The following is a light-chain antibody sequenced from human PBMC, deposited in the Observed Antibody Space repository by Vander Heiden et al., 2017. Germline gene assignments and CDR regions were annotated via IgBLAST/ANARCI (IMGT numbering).Light chain of an antibody. CDR3: GAWDVSLKAVV. CDR1: SSNTGSVT. CDR2: NDH. V-gene: IGLV1-44*01. Sequence: SVLTQPPSASGTPGQTAVNPCSGSSSNTGSVTVNWYKEHQGAAPMFTIYNDHKRPLGVPDRFSGSKCGTSASLAISGLQSEDEGDYYCGAWDVSLKAVVFGGGSKLTVL. J-gene: IGLJ3*02.